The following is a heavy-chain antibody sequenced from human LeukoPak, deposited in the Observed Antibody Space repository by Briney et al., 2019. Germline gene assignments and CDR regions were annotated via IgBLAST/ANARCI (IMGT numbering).Heavy chain of an antibody. Sequence: GGSLRLSCAASGFTFSNYAMSWVRQAPGKGLEWVGRIRSKTDGGSIEYGAPVKGRFTISRDDSKNTLDLQMNSLTTEDTAVYYCTRLSLGGWYPSYWGQGTLVTVSS. CDR2: IRSKTDGGSI. D-gene: IGHD6-19*01. CDR3: TRLSLGGWYPSY. CDR1: GFTFSNYA. J-gene: IGHJ4*02. V-gene: IGHV3-15*01.